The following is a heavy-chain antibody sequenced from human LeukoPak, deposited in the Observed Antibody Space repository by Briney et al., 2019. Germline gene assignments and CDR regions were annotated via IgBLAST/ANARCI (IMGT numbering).Heavy chain of an antibody. D-gene: IGHD1-1*01. CDR1: GYSFTNYG. Sequence: ASVTVSCKASGYSFTNYGVTCVRQAPGQAIEWMGWISTYNGNTNSALKFQGRITMTTDSSTSTAFMELRSLRSDDTAMYYCVRDLGRLSRTYFDYWGHGTLVTVSS. V-gene: IGHV1-18*01. J-gene: IGHJ4*01. CDR3: VRDLGRLSRTYFDY. CDR2: ISTYNGNT.